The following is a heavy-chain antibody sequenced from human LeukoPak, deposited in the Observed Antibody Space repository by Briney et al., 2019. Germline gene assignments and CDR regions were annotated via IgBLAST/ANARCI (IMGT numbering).Heavy chain of an antibody. Sequence: SETLSLTCSVSGASISSYYWSWIRQPPGKGLEWIGYVFYTGTTNYNPSLKSRVTISVDTSKNQFSLKLSSVTAADTAVYYCAREPTAIAAGPRPSNYWGQGTLVTASS. J-gene: IGHJ4*02. CDR2: VFYTGTT. V-gene: IGHV4-59*12. D-gene: IGHD6-13*01. CDR1: GASISSYY. CDR3: AREPTAIAAGPRPSNY.